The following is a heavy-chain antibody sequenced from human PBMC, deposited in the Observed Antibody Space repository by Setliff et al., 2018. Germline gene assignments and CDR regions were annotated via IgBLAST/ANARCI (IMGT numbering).Heavy chain of an antibody. D-gene: IGHD4-17*01. CDR2: IHHSGRT. CDR3: VRDAGDGYGVDAYAGGGFDI. CDR1: GFSISSGYY. V-gene: IGHV4-38-2*02. J-gene: IGHJ3*02. Sequence: PSETLSLTCAVSGFSISSGYYGGWIRQPPGKGLEWIVNIHHSGRTYYNPSLKSRVTISLDTSRKQFSLKLTSVTAADTAVYYCVRDAGDGYGVDAYAGGGFDIWGQGTMVTVSS.